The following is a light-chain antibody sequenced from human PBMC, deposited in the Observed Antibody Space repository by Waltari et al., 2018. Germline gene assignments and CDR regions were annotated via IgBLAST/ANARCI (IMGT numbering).Light chain of an antibody. J-gene: IGKJ2*01. CDR1: QDITSY. Sequence: DIQMTQSPSSLSTSVGDRVTLSCRASQDITSYLNWYQQKAGKAPKLLITFGSTLQSGVSSRLSGSGSGTDFTLTITNVQPEDSAYYYCQLSYTTPHTFGQGTKVEIK. CDR2: FGS. V-gene: IGKV1-39*01. CDR3: QLSYTTPHT.